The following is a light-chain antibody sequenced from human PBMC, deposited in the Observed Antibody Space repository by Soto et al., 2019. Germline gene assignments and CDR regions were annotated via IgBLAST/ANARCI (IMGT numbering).Light chain of an antibody. CDR1: QSVSNN. V-gene: IGKV3-15*01. CDR3: QQYYDWPWYT. CDR2: GAS. Sequence: EIVMTQSPATLSVSPGERATLSCRASQSVSNNLAWYQQKPGQAPRLLIYGASTRATGIPARFSGSESGTDFTLTISSLQSEDFAVYYCQQYYDWPWYTFGQGSKPEIK. J-gene: IGKJ2*01.